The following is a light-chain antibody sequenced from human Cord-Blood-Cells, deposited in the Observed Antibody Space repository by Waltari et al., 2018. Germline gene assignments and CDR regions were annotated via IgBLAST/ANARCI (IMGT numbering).Light chain of an antibody. CDR1: SSDSCGTNY. J-gene: IGLJ2*01. Sequence: QSALTQPRSVSGSPGPPVTITCTGTSSDSCGTNYVPWYQQHPGKAPKLMIYDVSKRPSGVPDRFSGSKSGNTASLTISGLQAEDEADYYCCSYAGSYTVVFGGGTKLTVL. CDR2: DVS. V-gene: IGLV2-11*01. CDR3: CSYAGSYTVV.